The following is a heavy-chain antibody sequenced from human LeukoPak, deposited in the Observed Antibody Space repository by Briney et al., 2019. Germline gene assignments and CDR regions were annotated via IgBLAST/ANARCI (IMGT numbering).Heavy chain of an antibody. CDR2: INPSGGST. V-gene: IGHV1-46*01. D-gene: IGHD4-11*01. J-gene: IGHJ4*02. Sequence: ASVKVSCKASGYTFTNYFIHWVRQAPGQGLEWMGIINPSGGSTSYAQKFQGTVTMTRDTSTSTVYMELSSLRSEDTAVYYCARDYSNARAFDYWGQGTLVTVSS. CDR1: GYTFTNYF. CDR3: ARDYSNARAFDY.